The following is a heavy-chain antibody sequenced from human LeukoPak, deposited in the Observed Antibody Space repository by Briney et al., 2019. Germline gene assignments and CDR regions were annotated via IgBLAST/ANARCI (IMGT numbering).Heavy chain of an antibody. CDR1: GFPFSTFW. V-gene: IGHV3-7*01. D-gene: IGHD5-24*01. CDR3: ARQADGYNLDY. Sequence: GGSLRLSCAVSGFPFSTFWMSWVRQAPGKGLEWVANINQDGSEKSYVDSVRGRFAISRDNAKNSLYLQMNSLRPEDTAMYYCARQADGYNLDYWGQGTLVTVSS. CDR2: INQDGSEK. J-gene: IGHJ4*02.